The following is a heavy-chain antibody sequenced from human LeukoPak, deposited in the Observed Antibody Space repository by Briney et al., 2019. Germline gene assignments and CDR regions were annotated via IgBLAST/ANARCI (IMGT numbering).Heavy chain of an antibody. J-gene: IGHJ4*02. CDR2: VYHTGTT. Sequence: SETLSLTCTVSGGSTKSYYWNWFRQPPGKRLEWIGYVYHTGTTNYTPSLKSRVSISIDTSKSQFSLNLSSVTAADTAVYYCARVPWGATGYFFDFWGQGKLVAVSS. D-gene: IGHD3-16*01. CDR3: ARVPWGATGYFFDF. CDR1: GGSTKSYY. V-gene: IGHV4-59*01.